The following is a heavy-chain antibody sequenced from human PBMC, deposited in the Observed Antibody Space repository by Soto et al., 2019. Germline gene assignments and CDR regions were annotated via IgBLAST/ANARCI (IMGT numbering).Heavy chain of an antibody. J-gene: IGHJ6*03. CDR1: GFTVSSNY. Sequence: GGSLRLSCAASGFTVSSNYMSWVRQAPGKGLEWVSVIYSGGSTYYADSVKDRLPISRDKSKNTRYLQKNSLRAEDTAVYYCASDYIWGSYRYSYYYYYMDVWGKGTTVTVSS. D-gene: IGHD3-16*02. CDR3: ASDYIWGSYRYSYYYYYMDV. CDR2: IYSGGST. V-gene: IGHV3-66*01.